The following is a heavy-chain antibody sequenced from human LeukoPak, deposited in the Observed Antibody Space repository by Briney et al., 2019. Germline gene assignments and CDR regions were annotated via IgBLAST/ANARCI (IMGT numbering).Heavy chain of an antibody. CDR2: ISGSGGST. CDR1: GFTFSSYA. Sequence: GGSLRLSCAASGFTFSSYAMSWVRQAPGKGLEWVSAISGSGGSTYYADSVKGRFTISRDNSKNTLYLQMNSLRAEDTAVYYCAKVYLYDSSGYYTSPHSHSDYWGQGTLVTVSS. CDR3: AKVYLYDSSGYYTSPHSHSDY. D-gene: IGHD3-22*01. J-gene: IGHJ4*02. V-gene: IGHV3-23*01.